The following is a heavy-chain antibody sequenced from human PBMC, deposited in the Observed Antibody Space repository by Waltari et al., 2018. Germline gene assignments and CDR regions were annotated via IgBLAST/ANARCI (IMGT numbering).Heavy chain of an antibody. CDR3: ARQGDGYNFDY. CDR1: SSGYY. CDR2: IYHSGST. D-gene: IGHD5-12*01. J-gene: IGHJ4*02. V-gene: IGHV4-38-2*01. Sequence: SSGYYWGWIRQPPGKGLEWIGSIYHSGSTYYNPSLKSRVTISVDTSKNQFSLKLSSVTAADTAVYYCARQGDGYNFDYWGQGTLVTVSS.